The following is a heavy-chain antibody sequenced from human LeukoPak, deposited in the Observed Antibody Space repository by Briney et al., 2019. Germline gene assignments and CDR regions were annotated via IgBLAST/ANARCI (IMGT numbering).Heavy chain of an antibody. CDR1: GGTFSSYA. Sequence: GASVKVSCKASGGTFSSYAISWVRQAPGQGLEWMGRIIPILGIANYAQKFQGRVTITADKSTSTAYMELSSLRSEDTAVYYCARDTGMHSSSWWDGMDVWGRGTTVTVSS. J-gene: IGHJ6*02. CDR3: ARDTGMHSSSWWDGMDV. CDR2: IIPILGIA. D-gene: IGHD6-13*01. V-gene: IGHV1-69*04.